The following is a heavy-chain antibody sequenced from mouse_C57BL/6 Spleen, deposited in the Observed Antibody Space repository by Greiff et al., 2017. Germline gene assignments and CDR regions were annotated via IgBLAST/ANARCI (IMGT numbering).Heavy chain of an antibody. D-gene: IGHD2-4*01. V-gene: IGHV1-52*01. Sequence: QVQLQQPGAELVRPGSSVKLSCKASGYTFTSYWMHWVKQRPIQGLEWIGNIDPSDSETHYNQKFKDKATLTVDKSSSTAYMQLSSLTSEDAAVSYCAREDYDGVFAYWGQVTLVTVAA. CDR2: IDPSDSET. CDR3: AREDYDGVFAY. J-gene: IGHJ3*01. CDR1: GYTFTSYW.